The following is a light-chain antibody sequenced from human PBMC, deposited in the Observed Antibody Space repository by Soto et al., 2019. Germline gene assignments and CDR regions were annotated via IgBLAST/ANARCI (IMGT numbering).Light chain of an antibody. CDR3: QQANSFPRT. CDR1: QGISNW. Sequence: DIQMTQSPSSVSASVGDRVTITCRTSQGISNWLAWYQQKPGEAPKLLIYAASSLQGGVPTRFSGSGSGTDFTLTISSLQPEDFATYYCQQANSFPRTFGQGTRLEMK. CDR2: AAS. J-gene: IGKJ5*01. V-gene: IGKV1D-12*01.